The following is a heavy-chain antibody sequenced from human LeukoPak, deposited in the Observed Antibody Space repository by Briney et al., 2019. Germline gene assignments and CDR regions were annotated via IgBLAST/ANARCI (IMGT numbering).Heavy chain of an antibody. J-gene: IGHJ3*02. CDR1: GGSFSGYY. Sequence: PSETLSLTCAASGGSFSGYYWNWIRQPPGKGLEWVGEINHSGSTNYNPSPKSRVTISVDTSKNQFSLKLSSVTAADTAVYYCARGNGYSDYVWGSYRPYDAFDIWGQGTMVTVSS. V-gene: IGHV4-34*01. CDR2: INHSGST. CDR3: ARGNGYSDYVWGSYRPYDAFDI. D-gene: IGHD3-16*02.